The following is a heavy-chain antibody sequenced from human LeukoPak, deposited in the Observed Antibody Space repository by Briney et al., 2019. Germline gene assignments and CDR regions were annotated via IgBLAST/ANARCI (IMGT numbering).Heavy chain of an antibody. V-gene: IGHV1-69*04. CDR3: ASPPGYFDWPFDY. J-gene: IGHJ4*02. D-gene: IGHD3-9*01. CDR2: IIPILGIA. Sequence: SVKVSCKASGGTFSSYAISWVRQAPGQGLEWMGRIIPILGIANYAQKFQGRVTITADKSTSTAYMELSSLRSEDTAVYYCASPPGYFDWPFDYWGQGTLVTDSS. CDR1: GGTFSSYA.